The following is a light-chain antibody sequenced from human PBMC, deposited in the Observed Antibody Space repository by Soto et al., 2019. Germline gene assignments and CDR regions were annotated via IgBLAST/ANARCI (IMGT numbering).Light chain of an antibody. V-gene: IGLV4-60*03. Sequence: QLVLTQSSSASASLGSSVKLTCTLSSGHSSYIIAWHQQQPGKAPRYLMKLEGSGSYNKGSGVPDRFSGSSSGADRYLTISNLQSEDEADYSCETWDSNTRVFGGGTKLTVL. CDR3: ETWDSNTRV. CDR1: SGHSSYI. J-gene: IGLJ2*01. CDR2: LEGSGSY.